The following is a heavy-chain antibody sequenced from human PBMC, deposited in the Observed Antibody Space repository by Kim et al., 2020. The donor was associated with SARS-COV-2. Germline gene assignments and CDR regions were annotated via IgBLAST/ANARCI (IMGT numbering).Heavy chain of an antibody. CDR1: GYTFTSYG. CDR2: FSAYNGNT. D-gene: IGHD3-9*01. Sequence: ASVKVSCKASGYTFTSYGISWVRQAPGQDLERMGWFSAYNGNTHYPQKHQGRVTMTTDTSTSPANTELRSLRSAATAASNRARDLRGNHILTGYYRHLFD. CDR3: ARDLRGNHILTGYYRHLFD. J-gene: IGHJ5*01. V-gene: IGHV1-18*01.